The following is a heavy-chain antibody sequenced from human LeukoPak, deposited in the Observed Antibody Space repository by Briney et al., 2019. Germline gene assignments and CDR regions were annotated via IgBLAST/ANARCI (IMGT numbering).Heavy chain of an antibody. D-gene: IGHD3-22*01. CDR3: SAYYTMTDY. CDR1: GFTFSSYS. CDR2: ISGSSNYI. J-gene: IGHJ4*02. V-gene: IGHV3-21*01. Sequence: GGSLRLSCAASGFTFSSYSMNWVRQAPGKGLEWVSSISGSSNYIYYADSVKGRLTIPRDNAKNSLYLQMNSLRAEDTAVYYCSAYYTMTDYWGQGTLVTVSS.